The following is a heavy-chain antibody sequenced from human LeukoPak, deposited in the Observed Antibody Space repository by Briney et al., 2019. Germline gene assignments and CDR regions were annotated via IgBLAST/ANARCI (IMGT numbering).Heavy chain of an antibody. Sequence: VASVKVSCKASGGTFSSYAISWVRQAPGQWLEWMGRIIPILGIANYAQKFQGRVTITADKPTSTAYMELSSLRSEGTAVYYCARVAAAGTNDYWGQGTLVTVSS. CDR1: GGTFSSYA. CDR3: ARVAAAGTNDY. V-gene: IGHV1-69*04. J-gene: IGHJ4*02. D-gene: IGHD6-13*01. CDR2: IIPILGIA.